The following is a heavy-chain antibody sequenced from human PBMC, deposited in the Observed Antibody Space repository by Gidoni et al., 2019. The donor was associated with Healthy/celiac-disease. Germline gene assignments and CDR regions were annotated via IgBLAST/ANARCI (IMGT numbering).Heavy chain of an antibody. D-gene: IGHD6-6*01. CDR2: IYYSGST. Sequence: QVQLQESGPGLVNPSQTLSLTCTVSGGSIRSGGYYWRWIRQHPGKGLEWIGYIYYSGSTYDNPSLKSRVTISVDTSKNQFSLKLSSVTAADTAVYYCARVGYSSSSSAFDYWGQGTLVTVSS. CDR3: ARVGYSSSSSAFDY. CDR1: GGSIRSGGYY. J-gene: IGHJ4*02. V-gene: IGHV4-31*03.